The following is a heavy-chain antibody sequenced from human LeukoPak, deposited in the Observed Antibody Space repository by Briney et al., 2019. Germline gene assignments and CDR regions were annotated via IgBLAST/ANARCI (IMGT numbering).Heavy chain of an antibody. V-gene: IGHV1-8*03. CDR3: ARGSSSSWYLIDAFDI. CDR2: MNPNSGNT. J-gene: IGHJ3*02. CDR1: GHTFTSYD. D-gene: IGHD6-13*01. Sequence: GASVKVSCKASGHTFTSYDINWVRQATGQGLEWMGWMNPNSGNTGYAQKFQGRVTITRNTSISTAYMELSSLRSEDTAVYYCARGSSSSWYLIDAFDIWGQGTMVTVSS.